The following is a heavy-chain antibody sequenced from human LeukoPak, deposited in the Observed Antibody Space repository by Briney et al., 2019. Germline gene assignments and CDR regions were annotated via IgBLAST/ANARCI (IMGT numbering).Heavy chain of an antibody. V-gene: IGHV4-59*01. CDR1: GGSISIYY. CDR3: ARATYYYDSSGYYYFDH. Sequence: PSETLSLTCTVSGGSISIYYWHWIRQPPGKGLEWIGYIHYSGSTYHNPSLKSRVTISVDTSKNQFSLKLSSVTAADTAVYYCARATYYYDSSGYYYFDHWGQGTLVTVSS. D-gene: IGHD3-22*01. J-gene: IGHJ4*02. CDR2: IHYSGST.